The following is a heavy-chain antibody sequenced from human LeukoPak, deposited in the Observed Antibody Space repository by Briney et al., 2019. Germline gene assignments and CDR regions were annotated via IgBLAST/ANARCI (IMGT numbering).Heavy chain of an antibody. V-gene: IGHV4-4*07. CDR3: VQDGPLRSDY. CDR1: GASISTYY. J-gene: IGHJ4*02. D-gene: IGHD3-16*01. CDR2: IFASGNT. Sequence: PSETLSLTCTVSGASISTYYWSWIRQPAGKGLEWVGRIFASGNTNYNPSLESRIAMSVDTSKNQFSLNLSPVTAADTAIYYCVQDGPLRSDYWGQGTLVTVSS.